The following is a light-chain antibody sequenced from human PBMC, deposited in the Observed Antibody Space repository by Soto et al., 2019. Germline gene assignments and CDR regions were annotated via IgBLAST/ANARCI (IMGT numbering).Light chain of an antibody. CDR1: QSVTNW. Sequence: DIQMTQSPSTLSASVGDRVTITCRASQSVTNWLAWYQQKPGKAPNLLIYDASRLQSGIPSRFSGSGSGTECTLTISSLQPDDFATYYCQQYTTYPYTCGQGTKLEIK. J-gene: IGKJ2*01. CDR3: QQYTTYPYT. V-gene: IGKV1-5*01. CDR2: DAS.